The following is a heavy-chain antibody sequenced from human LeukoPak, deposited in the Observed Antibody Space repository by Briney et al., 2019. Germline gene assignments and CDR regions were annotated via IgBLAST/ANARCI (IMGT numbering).Heavy chain of an antibody. D-gene: IGHD4-11*01. CDR3: ASTVTTIFYYVGYFDY. J-gene: IGHJ4*02. V-gene: IGHV1-69*05. CDR1: GGTFSSYA. Sequence: SVNVSCKASGGTFSSYAISWVRQAPGQGLEWMGGIIPIFGTANYAQKFQGRVTITTDESTSTAYMELSSLSSEDTAVYYCASTVTTIFYYVGYFDYWGQGTLVTVSS. CDR2: IIPIFGTA.